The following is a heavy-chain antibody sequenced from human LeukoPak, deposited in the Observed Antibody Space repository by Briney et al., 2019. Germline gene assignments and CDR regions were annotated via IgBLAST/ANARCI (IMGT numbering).Heavy chain of an antibody. V-gene: IGHV4-30-4*01. CDR3: ARGAGFYDILTGYYRFDWFDP. CDR2: IYYSGST. Sequence: PSGTLSLTCTVSGGSISSGDYYWSWIRQPPGKGLEWIGYIYYSGSTYYNPSLKSRVTISVDTSKNQFSLKLSSVTAADTAVYYCARGAGFYDILTGYYRFDWFDPWGQGTLVTVSS. J-gene: IGHJ5*02. CDR1: GGSISSGDYY. D-gene: IGHD3-9*01.